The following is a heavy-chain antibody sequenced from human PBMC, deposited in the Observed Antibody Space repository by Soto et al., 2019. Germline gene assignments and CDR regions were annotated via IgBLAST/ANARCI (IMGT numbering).Heavy chain of an antibody. D-gene: IGHD3-3*01. CDR1: GNTFTSNY. J-gene: IGHJ4*02. V-gene: IGHV1-46*03. CDR3: TGETDSFDS. CDR2: INPTAGYT. Sequence: ASVKVSCKTSGNTFTSNYMHWVRQAPGLGLEWMGLINPTAGYTTYAQRFQGRVTMTRDTSTSTVYMELSGLRSEDTAVYYCTGETDSFDSWGQGTLVTVSS.